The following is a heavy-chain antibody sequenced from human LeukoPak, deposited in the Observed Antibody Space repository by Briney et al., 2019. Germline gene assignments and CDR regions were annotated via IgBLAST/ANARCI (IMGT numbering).Heavy chain of an antibody. CDR2: VYRTGDT. CDR3: ARDDFEYSVHYGMDV. D-gene: IGHD2/OR15-2a*01. Sequence: SETLSLTCSVSGGSISSYYWSWIRQPAGKGLEWIGRVYRTGDTNHNPSLKSRLTMSVDTSKNQISLRLRSVTAADTAVYYCARDDFEYSVHYGMDVWGQGTTVTVSS. CDR1: GGSISSYY. J-gene: IGHJ6*02. V-gene: IGHV4-4*07.